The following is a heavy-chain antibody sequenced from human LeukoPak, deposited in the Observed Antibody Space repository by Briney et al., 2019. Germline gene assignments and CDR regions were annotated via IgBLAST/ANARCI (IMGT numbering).Heavy chain of an antibody. D-gene: IGHD5-18*01. Sequence: GGSLRLSCAASGFTFSSYGMHWVRQAPGKGLDWVAVISNDGSKKYYADSVKGRFTISRDNSKNTLSLQVSSLRTEDTAVYYCAKDRYSYAFEYSDSWGQGTLVTVSS. CDR3: AKDRYSYAFEYSDS. CDR2: ISNDGSKK. CDR1: GFTFSSYG. J-gene: IGHJ4*02. V-gene: IGHV3-30*18.